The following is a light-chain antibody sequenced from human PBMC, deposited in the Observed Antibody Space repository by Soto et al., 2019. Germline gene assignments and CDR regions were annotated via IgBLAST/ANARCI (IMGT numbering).Light chain of an antibody. J-gene: IGKJ5*01. V-gene: IGKV3-15*01. CDR3: QQYYNWPPIT. CDR1: QSVSSN. Sequence: EIVMTQSAATLSVSPGERATLSCWASQSVSSNLAWYQQKHGQAPRLLIFDASTRATGIPARFSGSGSGTEFTLTISSLQSEDFAVYYCQQYYNWPPITFGQGTRLEIK. CDR2: DAS.